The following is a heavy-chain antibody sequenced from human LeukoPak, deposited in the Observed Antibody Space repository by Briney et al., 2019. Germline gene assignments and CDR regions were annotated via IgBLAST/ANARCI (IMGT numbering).Heavy chain of an antibody. CDR3: ARDWDTDGMGV. J-gene: IGHJ6*02. Sequence: PGGSLRLSCAASRFTFSSYWMHWVRQAPGKGLVWVSRINSDGSSTNYADSVKGRFTISRDNAKNTLYLQMNSLRAEDTAVYYCARDWDTDGMGVWGQGTTVTVSS. CDR2: INSDGSST. D-gene: IGHD1-26*01. CDR1: RFTFSSYW. V-gene: IGHV3-74*01.